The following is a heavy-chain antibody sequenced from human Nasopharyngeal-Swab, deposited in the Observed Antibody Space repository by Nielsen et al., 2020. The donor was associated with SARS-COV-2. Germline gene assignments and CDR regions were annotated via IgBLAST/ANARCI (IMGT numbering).Heavy chain of an antibody. Sequence: GESLKISCAASGFTFRNYGMHWVRQAPGKGLEWVTFIWYDGTNSFYADSVKGRFTSSRDNPKNTMYLQMNSLRAEDTAVYYCVRDNGYNTLDFWGQGTLVTVSS. CDR2: IWYDGTNS. CDR1: GFTFRNYG. J-gene: IGHJ4*02. CDR3: VRDNGYNTLDF. D-gene: IGHD5-24*01. V-gene: IGHV3-33*01.